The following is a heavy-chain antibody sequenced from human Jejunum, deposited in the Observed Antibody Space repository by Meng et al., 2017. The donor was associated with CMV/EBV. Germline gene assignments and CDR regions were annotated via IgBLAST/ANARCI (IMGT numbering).Heavy chain of an antibody. CDR1: GFTYSSYA. CDR2: VSYTQNNQ. D-gene: IGHD1-26*01. Sequence: GFTYSSYAFHWVRQAPGKGREWVALVSYTQNNQYYADSVKGRFTVSRDNSKSTVYLQMDSLRSEDTAIYFCASERKWGDKVPGHWGQGTLVTVSS. J-gene: IGHJ4*02. CDR3: ASERKWGDKVPGH. V-gene: IGHV3-30-3*01.